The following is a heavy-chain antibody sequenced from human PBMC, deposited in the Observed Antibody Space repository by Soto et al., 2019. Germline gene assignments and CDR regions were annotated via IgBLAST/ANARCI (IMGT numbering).Heavy chain of an antibody. CDR2: ISYDGSNK. D-gene: IGHD3-3*01. CDR1: GFTFSSYA. J-gene: IGHJ4*02. CDR3: ARDPSDYDFWSGYYVFDY. Sequence: QVQLVESGGGVVQPGRSLRLSCAASGFTFSSYAMHWVRQAPGKGLEWVAVISYDGSNKYYADSVKGRFTISRDNSKNTLYMQTNSLRAEDTAVYYCARDPSDYDFWSGYYVFDYWGQGTLVTVSS. V-gene: IGHV3-30-3*01.